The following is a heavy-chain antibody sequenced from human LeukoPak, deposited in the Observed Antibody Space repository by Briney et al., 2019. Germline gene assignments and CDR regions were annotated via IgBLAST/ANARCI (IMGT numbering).Heavy chain of an antibody. Sequence: GGSLRLSCAASGFTFSSYSMNWVRQAPGKGLEWVSSISSSSSYIYYADSVEGRFTISRDNAKNSLYLQMNSLRAEDTAVYYCASPRIAAAGTGGYFDYWGQGTLVTVSS. CDR1: GFTFSSYS. J-gene: IGHJ4*02. CDR2: ISSSSSYI. D-gene: IGHD6-13*01. V-gene: IGHV3-21*01. CDR3: ASPRIAAAGTGGYFDY.